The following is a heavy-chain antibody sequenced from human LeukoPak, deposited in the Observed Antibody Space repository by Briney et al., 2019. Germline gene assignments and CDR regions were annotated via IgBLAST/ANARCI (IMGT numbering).Heavy chain of an antibody. CDR1: GFTFSNAW. D-gene: IGHD3-22*01. CDR3: TTVTYYYDSSGYYFEVDY. Sequence: GGSLRLSCAASGFTFSNAWMSWARQAPGKGREWVGRIKSKTDGGTTDYAAPVIGRFTISRDDSKNTLYLQMNSLKTEDTAVYYCTTVTYYYDSSGYYFEVDYWGQGTLVTVSS. J-gene: IGHJ4*02. V-gene: IGHV3-15*01. CDR2: IKSKTDGGTT.